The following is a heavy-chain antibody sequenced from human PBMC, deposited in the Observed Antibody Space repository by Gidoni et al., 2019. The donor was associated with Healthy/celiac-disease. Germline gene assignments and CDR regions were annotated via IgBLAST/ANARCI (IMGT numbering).Heavy chain of an antibody. Sequence: QVQLVESGGGVVQPGRSLRLSCAASGFTFSSYGRHWVRQAPGKGLGWVAVIWYDGSNKYYADSVKGRFTISRDNSKNTLYLQMNSLRAEDTAVYYCARGVPMVRGVIGWFDPWGQGTLVTVSS. J-gene: IGHJ5*02. V-gene: IGHV3-33*01. CDR2: IWYDGSNK. D-gene: IGHD3-10*01. CDR3: ARGVPMVRGVIGWFDP. CDR1: GFTFSSYG.